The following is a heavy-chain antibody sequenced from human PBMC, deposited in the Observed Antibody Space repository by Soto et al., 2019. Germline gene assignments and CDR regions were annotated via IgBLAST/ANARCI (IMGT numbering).Heavy chain of an antibody. CDR2: ISGSGTPM. CDR3: ASDPYYYASEY. CDR1: GFTFSYYY. J-gene: IGHJ4*02. V-gene: IGHV3-11*01. D-gene: IGHD3-10*01. Sequence: GGSLRLSCAASGFTFSYYYMTWIRQAPGKGLEWVSYISGSGTPMYYADSVRGRFTVSRDNAKNSLYLQMNSLRAEDTAVYYCASDPYYYASEYWGQGILVTVSS.